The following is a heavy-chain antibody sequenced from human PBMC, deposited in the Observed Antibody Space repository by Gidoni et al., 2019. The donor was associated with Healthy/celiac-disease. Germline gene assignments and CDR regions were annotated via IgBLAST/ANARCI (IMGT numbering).Heavy chain of an antibody. CDR3: TRRGSGTFGYYYDYGMDV. Sequence: EVQLVESGGGLVQPGGSLKLSCAASGFTFSGSAMHWVRQASGKGLEWVGRIRSKANSYATAYAASVKGRFTISRDDSKNTAYLQMNSLKTEDTAVYYCTRRGSGTFGYYYDYGMDVWGQGTTVTVSS. J-gene: IGHJ6*02. D-gene: IGHD3-16*01. CDR1: GFTFSGSA. V-gene: IGHV3-73*01. CDR2: IRSKANSYAT.